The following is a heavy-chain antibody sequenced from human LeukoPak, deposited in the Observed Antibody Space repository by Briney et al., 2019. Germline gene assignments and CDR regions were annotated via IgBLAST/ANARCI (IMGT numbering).Heavy chain of an antibody. D-gene: IGHD3-10*01. V-gene: IGHV4-34*01. J-gene: IGHJ4*02. CDR3: ARRSYYYGSASYYSY. CDR2: INHSGST. CDR1: GGSFSVYY. Sequence: PSDTLSLTCAVYGGSFSVYYWICIRQPPGKGLEWIGEINHSGSTNYNPSLKSRVTISVHTSKNQFSLNLSSVTAADTAVYYCARRSYYYGSASYYSYWGQGTLVTVSS.